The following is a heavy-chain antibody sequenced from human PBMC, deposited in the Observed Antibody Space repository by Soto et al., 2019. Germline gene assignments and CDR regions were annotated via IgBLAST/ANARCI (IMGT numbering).Heavy chain of an antibody. J-gene: IGHJ4*02. Sequence: SGPTLVNPTQTLTLTFTFSGFSLTTRGVGVGWIRQPPGKALEWLALIYWDDDEGYSPSLKSRLTITKSISTAHMQWSSLKASDTAMYYCARADTAMANPFDYWGQGTLVTVSS. CDR3: ARADTAMANPFDY. CDR1: GFSLTTRGVG. CDR2: IYWDDDE. D-gene: IGHD5-18*01. V-gene: IGHV2-5*02.